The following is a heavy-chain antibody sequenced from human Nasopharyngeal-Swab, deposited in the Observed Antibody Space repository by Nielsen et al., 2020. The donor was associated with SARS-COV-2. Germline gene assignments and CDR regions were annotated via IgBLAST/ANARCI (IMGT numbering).Heavy chain of an antibody. V-gene: IGHV3-30*02. CDR2: IRYDGSNK. D-gene: IGHD3-10*01. J-gene: IGHJ6*03. CDR1: GFTFRSHG. Sequence: GGPLPLSCAASGFTFRSHGMYWVRQAPGTGLEWVAFIRYDGSNKYYADPVKGRFTISRDNSKNTLYLQMNSLRAEDTAVYYCAKDRVICGSGYYYMDVWGKGTTVTVSS. CDR3: AKDRVICGSGYYYMDV.